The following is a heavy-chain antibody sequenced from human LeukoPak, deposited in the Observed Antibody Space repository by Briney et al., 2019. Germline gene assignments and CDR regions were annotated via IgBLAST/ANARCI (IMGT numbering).Heavy chain of an antibody. CDR2: IYHSGST. Sequence: SETLSLTCTVSGYSISSGYYWGWIRQPPGKGLEWIGSIYHSGSTYYNPSLKSRVTISVDTSKNQFSLKLSSVTAADTAVYYCARLFWSGYSKVSWFDPWGQGTLVTVSS. J-gene: IGHJ5*02. D-gene: IGHD3-3*01. CDR1: GYSISSGYY. V-gene: IGHV4-38-2*02. CDR3: ARLFWSGYSKVSWFDP.